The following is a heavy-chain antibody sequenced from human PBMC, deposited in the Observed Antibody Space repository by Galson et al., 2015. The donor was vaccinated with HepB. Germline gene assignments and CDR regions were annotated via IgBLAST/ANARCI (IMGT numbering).Heavy chain of an antibody. CDR2: INPNSGGT. D-gene: IGHD6-13*01. V-gene: IGHV1-2*02. CDR3: ARDRSAEDAFDI. CDR1: GYTFTGYY. J-gene: IGHJ3*02. Sequence: SVKVSCKASGYTFTGYYMHWVRQAPGQGLEWMGWINPNSGGTNYAQKFQGRVTMTRDTSISTAYMELSRLRSDDTAVYYCARDRSAEDAFDIWGQGTMVTVSS.